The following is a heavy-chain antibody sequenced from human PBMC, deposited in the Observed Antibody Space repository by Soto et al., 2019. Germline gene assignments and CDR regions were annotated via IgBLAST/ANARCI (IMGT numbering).Heavy chain of an antibody. CDR3: ARAFWLVPFDY. V-gene: IGHV4-31*03. Sequence: SETLSLTCTVSGGSISSGGYYWTWIRQHPGKGLEWIGDNYYSGITYYNPSLKSRVTISLDTSKNQFSLKLSSVTAADTAVYYCARAFWLVPFDYWGQGTLVTVSS. CDR1: GGSISSGGYY. J-gene: IGHJ4*02. CDR2: NYYSGIT. D-gene: IGHD6-19*01.